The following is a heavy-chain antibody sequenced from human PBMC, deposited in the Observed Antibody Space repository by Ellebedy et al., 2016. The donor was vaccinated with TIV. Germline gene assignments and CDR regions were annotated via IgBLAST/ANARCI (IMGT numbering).Heavy chain of an antibody. Sequence: MPGGSLRLSCTVSGGSITSGSYYWAWIRQPAGKGLEWVGNVYFIGSTNYNPSLKSRVTISVDTSKNQFSLKLTSVTAADTAVYYCVRHPTLGTLDYWGQGAQVTVSS. J-gene: IGHJ4*02. CDR3: VRHPTLGTLDY. D-gene: IGHD3-16*01. CDR1: GGSITSGSYY. CDR2: VYFIGST. V-gene: IGHV4-39*01.